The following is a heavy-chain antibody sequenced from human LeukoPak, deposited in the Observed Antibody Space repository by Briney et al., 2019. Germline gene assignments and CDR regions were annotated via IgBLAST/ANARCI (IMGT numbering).Heavy chain of an antibody. Sequence: ETGGSLRLSCTVSGFTVSSNSMNWVRQAPGKGLEWVSYISSSGSTIYYADSVKGRFTISRDNAKNSLYLQMNSLRAEDTAVYYCAELGITMIGGVWGKGTTVTISS. CDR1: GFTVSSNS. CDR2: ISSSGSTI. D-gene: IGHD3-10*02. CDR3: AELGITMIGGV. J-gene: IGHJ6*04. V-gene: IGHV3-48*04.